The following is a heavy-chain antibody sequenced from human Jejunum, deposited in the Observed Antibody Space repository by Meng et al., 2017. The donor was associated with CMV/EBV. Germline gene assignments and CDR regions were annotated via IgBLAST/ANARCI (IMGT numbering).Heavy chain of an antibody. J-gene: IGHJ4*02. CDR1: GFSLTTIGVG. Sequence: QFSLRESRPTLVHPTQTLTLPCTFSGFSLTTIGVGGGWIRQPAGKALEGLALIYWDDDKRYSPSLKSRLAITKDTSKNQVVLTMTNLDPVDTAIYYCAHRPTTGWFFDYWGQGTLVTVSS. CDR3: AHRPTTGWFFDY. V-gene: IGHV2-5*02. CDR2: IYWDDDK. D-gene: IGHD4-11*01.